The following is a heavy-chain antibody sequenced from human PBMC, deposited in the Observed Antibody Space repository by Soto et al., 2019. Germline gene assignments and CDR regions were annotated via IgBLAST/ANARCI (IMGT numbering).Heavy chain of an antibody. J-gene: IGHJ4*01. Sequence: SETLSLTCTVSGGSISGDYYWAWIRQPPGKGPEWIASIYHGGTTFYNPSLKSRITISVDTSNNQFSLKLTSVTAADTAVYYCARVHVMVVAGSTFDYWGHGTLVTVSS. CDR3: ARVHVMVVAGSTFDY. CDR2: IYHGGTT. V-gene: IGHV4-38-2*02. D-gene: IGHD6-19*01. CDR1: GGSISGDYY.